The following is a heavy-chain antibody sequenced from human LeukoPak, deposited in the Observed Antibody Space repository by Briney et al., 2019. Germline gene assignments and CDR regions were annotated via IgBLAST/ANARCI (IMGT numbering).Heavy chain of an antibody. CDR3: AKDRSSSWLSPSFDY. Sequence: HPGGSLRLSCAASGFTFSSYGMHWVRQAPGKGLEWVAFIRYDGSNKYYADSVKGRFTISRDNSKNTLYLQMNSLRAEDTAVYYCAKDRSSSWLSPSFDYWGQGTLVTVSS. V-gene: IGHV3-30*02. CDR2: IRYDGSNK. CDR1: GFTFSSYG. J-gene: IGHJ4*02. D-gene: IGHD6-13*01.